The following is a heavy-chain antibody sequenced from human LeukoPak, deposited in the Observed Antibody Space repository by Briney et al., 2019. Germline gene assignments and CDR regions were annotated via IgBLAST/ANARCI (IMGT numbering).Heavy chain of an antibody. D-gene: IGHD6-19*01. V-gene: IGHV3-74*01. J-gene: IGHJ4*02. CDR3: AKIRAPSGWFNSDY. Sequence: GGSLRLSCAASGFTFSSYWMHWVRHAPGKGLVWVSRINTDGSSTIYADSVKGRFTISRDNSKNTLYLQMNSLRLEDTAAYYCAKIRAPSGWFNSDYWGQGTLVTVSS. CDR1: GFTFSSYW. CDR2: INTDGSST.